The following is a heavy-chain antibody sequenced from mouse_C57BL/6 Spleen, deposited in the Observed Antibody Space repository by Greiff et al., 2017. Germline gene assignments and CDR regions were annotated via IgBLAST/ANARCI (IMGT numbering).Heavy chain of an antibody. V-gene: IGHV1-18*01. J-gene: IGHJ1*03. CDR3: ARRDYGSSPHWYFDV. CDR1: GYTFTDYN. Sequence: VHVKQSGPELVKPGASVKIPCKASGYTFTDYNMDWVKQSHGKSLEWIGDINPNNGGTIYNQKFKGKATLTVDKSSSTAYMELRSLTSEDTAVYYCARRDYGSSPHWYFDVWGTGTTVTVSS. CDR2: INPNNGGT. D-gene: IGHD1-1*01.